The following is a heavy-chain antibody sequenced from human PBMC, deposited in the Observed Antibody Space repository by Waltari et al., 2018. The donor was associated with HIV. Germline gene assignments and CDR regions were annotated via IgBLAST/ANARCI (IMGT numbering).Heavy chain of an antibody. CDR2: IYYTGST. CDR1: SSSISSNRYY. D-gene: IGHD2-15*01. V-gene: IGHV4-39*01. Sequence: QLQLQESGPGLVKPSEPLALTCTVSSSSISSNRYYWGWVRQPPGKGLEWIGSIYYTGSTYFNPSVKSRVTMSIDTSRNQFSLKLRSGIATDTAVYYCAAAADIVVVVDAYPLDYWGQGILVTVS. CDR3: AAAADIVVVVDAYPLDY. J-gene: IGHJ4*02.